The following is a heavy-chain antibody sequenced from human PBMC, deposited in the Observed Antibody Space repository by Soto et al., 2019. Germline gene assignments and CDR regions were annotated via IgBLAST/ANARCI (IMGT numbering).Heavy chain of an antibody. J-gene: IGHJ1*01. CDR3: ARAECTSCYGFQY. CDR2: ITGSSATI. D-gene: IGHD2-2*01. Sequence: GSLRLSCVGSGFSSYAMNGVRQAPGKGLEWVSYITGSSATIYYADSVKGRFTISRDNAKNSLYLQMNSLTAEDTAVYYCARAECTSCYGFQYWAQGIMRSVSS. V-gene: IGHV3-48*01. CDR1: GFSSYA.